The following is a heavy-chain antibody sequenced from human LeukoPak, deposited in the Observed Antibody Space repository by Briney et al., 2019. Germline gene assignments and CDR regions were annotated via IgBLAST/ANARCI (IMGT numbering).Heavy chain of an antibody. CDR3: ARGYYYMDV. CDR2: ISYSGSP. V-gene: IGHV4-59*01. Sequence: PSETLSLTCTVSSGSISSYYWNWIRQPPGKGLEWIGNISYSGSPTYTSFLKSRVTISLDTSKSQFSLKLSSMTAADTAVYYCARGYYYMDVWGKGTTVTVSS. CDR1: SGSISSYY. J-gene: IGHJ6*03.